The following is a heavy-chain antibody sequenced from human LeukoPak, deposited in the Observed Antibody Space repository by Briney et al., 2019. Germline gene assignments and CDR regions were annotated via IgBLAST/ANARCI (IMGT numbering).Heavy chain of an antibody. CDR1: GFTFSSYA. J-gene: IGHJ4*02. Sequence: GGSLRLSCAASGFTFSSYAMHWVRQAPGKGLEWVAVISYDGGNKYYADSVKGRFTISRDNSKNTLYLQMNSLRAEDTAVYYCAREKRGNYYFDYWGQGTLVTVSS. CDR2: ISYDGGNK. CDR3: AREKRGNYYFDY. D-gene: IGHD1-1*01. V-gene: IGHV3-30-3*01.